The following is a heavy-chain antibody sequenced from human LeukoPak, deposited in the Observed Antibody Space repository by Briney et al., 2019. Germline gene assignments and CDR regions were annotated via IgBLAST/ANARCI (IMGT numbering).Heavy chain of an antibody. CDR2: FDPEDGET. D-gene: IGHD3-22*01. V-gene: IGHV1-24*01. Sequence: EASVKVSCKVSGYTLTELSMHWVRQAPGKGLEWMGGFDPEDGETIYAQKFQGRVTMTEDTSTDTAYMELSSLRSEDTAVYYCAPSTYYYDSSGYWERWFDPWGQGTLVTVSS. CDR1: GYTLTELS. J-gene: IGHJ5*02. CDR3: APSTYYYDSSGYWERWFDP.